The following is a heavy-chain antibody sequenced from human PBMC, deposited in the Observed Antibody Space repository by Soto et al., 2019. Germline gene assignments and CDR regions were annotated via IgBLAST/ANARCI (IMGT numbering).Heavy chain of an antibody. J-gene: IGHJ4*02. CDR3: ARGYYSGSNPSSFDY. CDR1: GGTFSSYT. Sequence: QLQLVQSGAEVREPGSSVKVSCKASGGTFSSYTVIWVRQAPGQGLEWMGGITPTLNIAKYAEKFQGRVKITADESTSTVNMHLSSLRAEDTAGYFCARGYYSGSNPSSFDYWGQGTLVAVSS. D-gene: IGHD1-26*01. CDR2: ITPTLNIA. V-gene: IGHV1-69*01.